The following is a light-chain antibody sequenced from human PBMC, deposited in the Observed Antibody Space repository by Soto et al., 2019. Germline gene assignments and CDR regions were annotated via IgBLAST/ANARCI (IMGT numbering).Light chain of an antibody. Sequence: EIVLTQSPATLSLSPGERATLSRRASQSVSSYLAWYQQKPGQAPRLLIYDASNRATGIPARFSGRGSGTDFTLTISSLAPDDFTVYYCQQRSDWPSTFGGGTKVQIK. V-gene: IGKV3-11*01. CDR3: QQRSDWPST. J-gene: IGKJ4*01. CDR1: QSVSSY. CDR2: DAS.